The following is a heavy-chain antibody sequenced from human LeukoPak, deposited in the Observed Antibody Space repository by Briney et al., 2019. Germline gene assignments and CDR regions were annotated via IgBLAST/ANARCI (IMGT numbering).Heavy chain of an antibody. Sequence: NPSETLSLTCTVSGGSVSSYYWSWIRRPPGRGLEWIAYLSHSGSSDSNPSLTSRVTTLVDTSKNQFSLKLSSVTAADTAVYYCARGFPFDYGSFWFDPWGQGTLVTVSS. CDR2: LSHSGSS. D-gene: IGHD4-17*01. J-gene: IGHJ5*02. V-gene: IGHV4-59*02. CDR1: GGSVSSYY. CDR3: ARGFPFDYGSFWFDP.